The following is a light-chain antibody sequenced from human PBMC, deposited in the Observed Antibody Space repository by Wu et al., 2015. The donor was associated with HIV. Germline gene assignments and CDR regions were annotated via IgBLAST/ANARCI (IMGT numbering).Light chain of an antibody. J-gene: IGKJ1*01. Sequence: DIQMTQSPSSLSASVGDRVTITCRASQGISKYLAWFQQRPGNSPKLLIFAASTLQSGVPSRFSGSGSGTDFTLTISRLQPEDVATYYCQKYNDAPWTFGQGTKVEIK. CDR3: QKYNDAPWT. CDR2: AAS. CDR1: QGISKY. V-gene: IGKV1-27*01.